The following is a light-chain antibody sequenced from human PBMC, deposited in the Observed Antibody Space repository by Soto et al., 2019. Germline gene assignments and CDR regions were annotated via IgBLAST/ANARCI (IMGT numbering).Light chain of an antibody. J-gene: IGKJ2*01. CDR1: QSVSNNY. CDR3: QQYERSPYT. CDR2: GAS. V-gene: IGKV3-20*01. Sequence: EIVLTQSPDTLSLSPGERATLSCRASQSVSNNYLAWYQQKPGQAPRLLIYGASSRPGGIPDKFRGSGSGTDFTLTINRLEPEDFAVYYCQQYERSPYTFAQGTKVEI.